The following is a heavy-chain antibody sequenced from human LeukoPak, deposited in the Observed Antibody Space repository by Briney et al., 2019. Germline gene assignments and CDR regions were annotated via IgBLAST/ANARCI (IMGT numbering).Heavy chain of an antibody. V-gene: IGHV1-2*02. CDR1: GYTFTDYN. CDR2: INPNSGGT. D-gene: IGHD1-26*01. CDR3: ARSVGWEPRHYYYMDV. J-gene: IGHJ6*03. Sequence: ASVKVSCKASGYTFTDYNIHWVRQAPGQGLEWMGWINPNSGGTNYAQRFQGMVTMTRDTSISTAYMDLGSLKSEDTAVYYCARSVGWEPRHYYYMDVWGKGTTVTVSS.